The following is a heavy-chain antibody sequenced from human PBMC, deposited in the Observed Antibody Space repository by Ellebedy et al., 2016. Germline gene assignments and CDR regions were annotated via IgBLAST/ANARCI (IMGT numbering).Heavy chain of an antibody. J-gene: IGHJ6*02. V-gene: IGHV2-70*01. D-gene: IGHD3-16*01. CDR3: ARIRRFGPRGWVYGMDV. CDR1: GFSLSTSGMC. CDR2: IDWDDDK. Sequence: SGPTLVXPTPTLTLTCTFSGFSLSTSGMCVSWIRQPPGKALEWLALIDWDDDKYYSTSLKTRLTISKDTSKNQVVLTMTNMDPVDTATYYCARIRRFGPRGWVYGMDVWGQGTTVTVSS.